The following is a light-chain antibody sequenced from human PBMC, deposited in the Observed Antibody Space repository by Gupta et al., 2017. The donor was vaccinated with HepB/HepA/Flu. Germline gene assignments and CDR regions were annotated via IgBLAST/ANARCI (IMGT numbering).Light chain of an antibody. CDR1: STDVGGYQY. CDR2: DVS. V-gene: IGLV2-14*03. Sequence: QSALTHAASVSGSPAQSITISCTGTSTDVGGYQYVSWYQQHPGKAPKRRMYDVSRRPSGVSHRVSASKSGNKESLTISGLQAEDEADEYCSSFSQRSTWVFGGGTKLTVL. J-gene: IGLJ3*02. CDR3: SSFSQRSTWV.